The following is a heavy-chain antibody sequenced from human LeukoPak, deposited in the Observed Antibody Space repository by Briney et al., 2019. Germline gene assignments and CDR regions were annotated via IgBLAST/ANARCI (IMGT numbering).Heavy chain of an antibody. V-gene: IGHV3-74*01. CDR1: GFTFSSNW. CDR3: ASSRYINNWGI. Sequence: PGGSLRLSCAASGFTFSSNWMHGVRQAPGKGLVWVSRINSDGSSTTYADSVKGRFTISRDNAKNTLYLQMNSLRADDTAVYYCASSRYINNWGIWGQGTMVTVSS. D-gene: IGHD6-13*01. CDR2: INSDGSST. J-gene: IGHJ3*02.